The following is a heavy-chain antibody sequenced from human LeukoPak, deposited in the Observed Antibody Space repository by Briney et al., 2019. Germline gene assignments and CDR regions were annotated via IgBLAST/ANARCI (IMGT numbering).Heavy chain of an antibody. Sequence: SKTLSLACTVSGDSIRSSAYYWGWIRQPPGKGLQWIGSIYFSGNTDYNPSLKSRVTISIDTSKNQFSLKLTSVTAADTAVYYCARQVAGIGLYYFDYWGQGTLVTVSS. CDR1: GDSIRSSAYY. D-gene: IGHD6-19*01. V-gene: IGHV4-39*01. CDR2: IYFSGNT. J-gene: IGHJ4*02. CDR3: ARQVAGIGLYYFDY.